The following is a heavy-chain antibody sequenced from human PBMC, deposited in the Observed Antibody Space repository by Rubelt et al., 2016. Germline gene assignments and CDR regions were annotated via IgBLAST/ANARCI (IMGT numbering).Heavy chain of an antibody. CDR1: GYTFTSYG. CDR3: ARGRAVKLADSGGNDY. CDR2: ISSYNGNP. Sequence: QVQLVQSGAEVKKPGASVTVSCKASGYTFTSYGISWVRQAPGQGLEWMGWISSYNGNPNSAQKLQGRVTMTTDPATSTAYMGLGSLRSEDTAVYYCARGRAVKLADSGGNDYWGQGTLVTVSS. J-gene: IGHJ4*02. D-gene: IGHD4-23*01. V-gene: IGHV1-18*01.